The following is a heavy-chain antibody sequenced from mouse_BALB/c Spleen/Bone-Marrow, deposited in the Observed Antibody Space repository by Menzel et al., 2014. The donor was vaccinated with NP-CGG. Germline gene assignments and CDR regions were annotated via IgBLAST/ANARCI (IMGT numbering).Heavy chain of an antibody. D-gene: IGHD2-1*01. CDR1: GYTFTDYA. Sequence: VKLQESGAELVRPGVSVKISCKGSGYTFTDYAMHWVKQSHAESLEWIGVISTYYGDASYNQKFKGKATMTVDKSSSTAYMELARLTSEDSAIYYCARRGNYDAMDYWGQGTSVTVSS. V-gene: IGHV1S137*01. CDR2: ISTYYGDA. J-gene: IGHJ4*01. CDR3: ARRGNYDAMDY.